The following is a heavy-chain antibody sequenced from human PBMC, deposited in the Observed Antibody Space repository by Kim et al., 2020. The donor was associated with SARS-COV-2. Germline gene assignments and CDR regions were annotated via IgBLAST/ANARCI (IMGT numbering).Heavy chain of an antibody. CDR1: GYTFTSYA. D-gene: IGHD3-22*01. V-gene: IGHV7-4-1*02. CDR3: ARGDSSGYYVGYYYYYGMDV. CDR2: INTNTGNP. Sequence: ASVKVSCKASGYTFTSYAMNWVRQAPGQGLEWMGWINTNTGNPTYAQGFTGRFVFSLDTSVSTAYLQISSLKAEDTAVYYCARGDSSGYYVGYYYYYGMDVWGQGTTVTVSS. J-gene: IGHJ6*02.